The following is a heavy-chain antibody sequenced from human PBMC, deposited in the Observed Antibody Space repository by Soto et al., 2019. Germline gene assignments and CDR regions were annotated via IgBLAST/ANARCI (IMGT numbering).Heavy chain of an antibody. CDR1: GFTFSSYA. CDR3: XXXXXXXXXXXWYFDL. Sequence: EVQLLESGGGLVQPGGSLRLSCAASGFTFSSYAMSWVRQAPGKGLEWVSTISGSGGHTYYADSLKGRFTISGDNSKNXLXXXXXXXXXXXXXXXXXXXXXXXXXXXXWYFDLWGRGTLVTVSS. V-gene: IGHV3-23*01. CDR2: ISGSGGHT. J-gene: IGHJ2*01.